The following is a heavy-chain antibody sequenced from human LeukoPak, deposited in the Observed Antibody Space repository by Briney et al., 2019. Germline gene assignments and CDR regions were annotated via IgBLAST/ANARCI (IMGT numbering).Heavy chain of an antibody. CDR1: GFTFGDYA. V-gene: IGHV3-49*04. J-gene: IGHJ4*02. CDR2: IRSKAYGGTT. CDR3: SRDSPPLELDY. Sequence: GGSLRLSCTASGFTFGDYAVSWVRQAPGKGLEWVGFIRSKAYGGTTVYAASVKGRFTISRDDSKSIAYLQMNSLKIEDTAVYYCSRDSPPLELDYWGQGTQVTVSS. D-gene: IGHD1-7*01.